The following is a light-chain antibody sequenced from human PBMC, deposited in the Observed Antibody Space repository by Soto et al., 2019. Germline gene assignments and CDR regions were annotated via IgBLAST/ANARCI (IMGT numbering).Light chain of an antibody. J-gene: IGLJ1*01. CDR2: GVT. CDR3: FSHRGGDSHV. CDR1: SSGVVAYNY. V-gene: IGLV2-14*01. Sequence: QSVLTQPASVSGSPGQSSTISCTGTSSGVVAYNYVSWYQQYPGKAPKLMIYGVTNRPSGVSNRFSGSKTGNTASLTISGLQAEDEADYYCFSHRGGDSHVFGTGTTVTV.